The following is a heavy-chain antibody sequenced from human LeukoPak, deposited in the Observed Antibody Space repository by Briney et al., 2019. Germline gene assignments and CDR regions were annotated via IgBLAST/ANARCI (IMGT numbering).Heavy chain of an antibody. J-gene: IGHJ4*02. CDR1: GGSISSRSYY. V-gene: IGHV4-39*01. Sequence: PSETLSLTCTVSGGSISSRSYYWGWIRQPPGKGLEWIGSFYYSGSTYYNPSLKSRVTISADTPKNQFSLKLNSVTAADTAVYYCARQRYYYDSSGYYFDYWGQGTLVTVSS. CDR2: FYYSGST. CDR3: ARQRYYYDSSGYYFDY. D-gene: IGHD3-22*01.